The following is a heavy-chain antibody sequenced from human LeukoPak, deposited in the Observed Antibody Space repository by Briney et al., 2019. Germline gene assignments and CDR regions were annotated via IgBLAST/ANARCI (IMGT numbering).Heavy chain of an antibody. V-gene: IGHV4-31*03. CDR1: GGSISSGGHY. CDR3: ARDSRGYCSSTSCLYYYGMDV. J-gene: IGHJ6*04. D-gene: IGHD2-2*01. CDR2: IYYSGST. Sequence: SQTLSLTCTVSGGSISSGGHYWTWIRQHPGKGLEWIGYIYYSGSTYYNPSLKSRVTISLDTSKNQFSLKLSSVTAADTAVYYCARDSRGYCSSTSCLYYYGMDVWGKGTTVTVSS.